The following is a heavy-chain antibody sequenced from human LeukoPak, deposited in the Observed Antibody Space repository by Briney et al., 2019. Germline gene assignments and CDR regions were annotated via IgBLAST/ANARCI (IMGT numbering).Heavy chain of an antibody. CDR2: IYYSGST. CDR1: GGSISSSSYY. D-gene: IGHD4-17*01. V-gene: IGHV4-39*01. CDR3: ARHGPDYGDFGYWYFDL. J-gene: IGHJ2*01. Sequence: SETLSLTCTVSGGSISSSSYYWGWIRQPPGKGLEWIGSIYYSGSTYYNPSLKSRVTISVDTPKNQFSLKLSSVTAADTAVYYCARHGPDYGDFGYWYFDLWGRGTLVTVSS.